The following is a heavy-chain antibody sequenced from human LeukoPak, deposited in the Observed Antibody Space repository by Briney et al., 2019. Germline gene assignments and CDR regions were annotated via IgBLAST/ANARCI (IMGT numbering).Heavy chain of an antibody. CDR1: GGSISSGDYY. CDR2: IYYSGST. V-gene: IGHV4-30-4*01. Sequence: PSETLSLTCTVSGGSISSGDYYWSWIRQPPGKGLEWIGYIYYSGSTYYNPSLKSRVTISVDTSKNQFSLKLSSVTAADTAVYYCAREENYYDSSGYHYYFDYWGQGTLVTVSS. D-gene: IGHD3-22*01. CDR3: AREENYYDSSGYHYYFDY. J-gene: IGHJ4*02.